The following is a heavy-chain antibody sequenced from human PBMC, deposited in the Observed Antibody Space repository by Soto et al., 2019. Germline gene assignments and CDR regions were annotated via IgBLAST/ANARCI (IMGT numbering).Heavy chain of an antibody. Sequence: GGSLRLSCAASVFTFTDYWTHLVRQAPGKGLVCVSRINSDGSRTSYADSVTGRFTISRENAKNTLYLQMNSLRVEDTALYYCARETYRGFYFDYWGQGKLVTVS. CDR3: ARETYRGFYFDY. D-gene: IGHD4-4*01. J-gene: IGHJ4*02. CDR2: INSDGSRT. CDR1: VFTFTDYW. V-gene: IGHV3-74*01.